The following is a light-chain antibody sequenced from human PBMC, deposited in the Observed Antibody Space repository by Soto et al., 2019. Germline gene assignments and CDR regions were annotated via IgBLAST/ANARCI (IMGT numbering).Light chain of an antibody. CDR2: WAS. CDR1: QSVLVSSMNENC. Sequence: DIVMTQSTASLAVSLGERAAIKCKSSQSVLVSSMNENCLGWYQQKPGQPPKLLIDWASTRASGVPDRFSGSGSGTDFTLTITNLQAEDVALYYCQQCYSHQWKFGKGKKVEIK. J-gene: IGKJ1*01. V-gene: IGKV4-1*01. CDR3: QQCYSHQWK.